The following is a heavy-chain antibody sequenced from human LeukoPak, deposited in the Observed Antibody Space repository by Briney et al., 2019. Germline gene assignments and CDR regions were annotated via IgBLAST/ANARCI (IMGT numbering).Heavy chain of an antibody. V-gene: IGHV1-69*05. CDR2: IIPIFGTA. CDR3: ARGPPFYDFWSGYFDY. CDR1: GGTFSSYA. D-gene: IGHD3-3*01. J-gene: IGHJ4*02. Sequence: VASVKVSCKASGGTFSSYAISWVRQAPGQGLEWVGGIIPIFGTANYAQKFQGRVTITTDESTSTAYMELSSLRSEDTAVYYCARGPPFYDFWSGYFDYWGQGTLVTVSS.